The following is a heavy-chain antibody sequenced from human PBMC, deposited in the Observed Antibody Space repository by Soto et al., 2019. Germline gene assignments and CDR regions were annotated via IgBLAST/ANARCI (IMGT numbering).Heavy chain of an antibody. D-gene: IGHD3-10*01. CDR3: ARGAYGSGSSPNWFDP. V-gene: IGHV4-30-2*01. CDR2: IYHSGST. Sequence: QLQLQESGSGLVKPSQTLSLTCAVSGGSISSGGYSWSWIRQPPGKGLEWIGYIYHSGSTYYNPSLKSRVTISVDTSKNQFSLKLNSVTAADTAVYYCARGAYGSGSSPNWFDPWGQGTLVTVSS. J-gene: IGHJ5*02. CDR1: GGSISSGGYS.